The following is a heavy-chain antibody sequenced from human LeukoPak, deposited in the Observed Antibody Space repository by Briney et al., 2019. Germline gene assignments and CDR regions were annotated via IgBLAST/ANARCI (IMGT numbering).Heavy chain of an antibody. J-gene: IGHJ4*02. CDR2: IKQDGSEK. CDR1: GFTFSSYG. Sequence: QPGGSLRLSCAASGFTFSSYGMSWVRQAPGKGLEWVANIKQDGSEKYYVDSVKGRFTISRDNAKNSLYLQMNSLRAEDTAVYYCARTLYYYDSSGYGGIGYWGQGTLVTVSS. V-gene: IGHV3-7*01. D-gene: IGHD3-22*01. CDR3: ARTLYYYDSSGYGGIGY.